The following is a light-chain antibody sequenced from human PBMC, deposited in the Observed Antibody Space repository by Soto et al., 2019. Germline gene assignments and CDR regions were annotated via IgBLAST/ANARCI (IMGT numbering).Light chain of an antibody. CDR3: LQSDSAPLS. J-gene: IGKJ4*01. CDR2: AAS. CDR1: QSISSY. V-gene: IGKV1-39*01. Sequence: DIQMTQSPSSLSASVGDRVTITCRASQSISSYLNWYQQKPGKAPKLLIYAASSLQSGVPSRFSGSGSGTEFSLTTSTLHTENILNYNCLQSDSAPLSFGAGTHVEIK.